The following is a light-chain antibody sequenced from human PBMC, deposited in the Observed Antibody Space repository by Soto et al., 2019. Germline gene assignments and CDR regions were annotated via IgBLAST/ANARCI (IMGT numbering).Light chain of an antibody. Sequence: DIEMTQWPSTLSASVGDRVTITCGACQSTSSYLAWYQQKPGKAPKLLIYKASTLKSGVPSRFRGSGSGTEFTLTISSMQPDDFATYYCQHYNSYPEAFGHGTKVDIK. CDR1: QSTSSY. CDR3: QHYNSYPEA. J-gene: IGKJ1*01. CDR2: KAS. V-gene: IGKV1-5*03.